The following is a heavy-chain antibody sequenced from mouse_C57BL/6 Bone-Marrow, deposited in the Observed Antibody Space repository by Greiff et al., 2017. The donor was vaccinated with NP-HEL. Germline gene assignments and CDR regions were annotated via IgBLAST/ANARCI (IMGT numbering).Heavy chain of an antibody. V-gene: IGHV3-6*01. CDR2: ISYDGSN. Sequence: EVKLQESGPGLVKPSQSLSLTCSVTGYSITSGYYWNWIRQFPGNKLEWMSYISYDGSNNYNPSLKNRISITRDTSKNQFFLKLNSVTTEDTATYYCARDLWGSDYWGQGTTLTVSS. CDR1: GYSITSGYY. CDR3: ARDLWGSDY. D-gene: IGHD6-2*01. J-gene: IGHJ2*01.